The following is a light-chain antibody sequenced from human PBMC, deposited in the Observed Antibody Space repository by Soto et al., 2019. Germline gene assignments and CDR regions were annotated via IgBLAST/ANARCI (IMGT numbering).Light chain of an antibody. J-gene: IGKJ2*01. Sequence: DIQMTQSPSSVSASVGDIVTITCRASQSISSWLAWYQQKPGKAPNLLIYDASSLESGVPSRFSGSGSGTEFTLTISSLQPDDFATYYCQQYNSYLYTFGQGTKLEIK. CDR2: DAS. CDR1: QSISSW. V-gene: IGKV1-5*01. CDR3: QQYNSYLYT.